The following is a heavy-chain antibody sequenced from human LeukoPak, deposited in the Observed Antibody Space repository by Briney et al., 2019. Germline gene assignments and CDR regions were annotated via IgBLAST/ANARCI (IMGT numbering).Heavy chain of an antibody. D-gene: IGHD1-1*01. CDR2: IYYSGKT. J-gene: IGHJ4*02. CDR1: GGSISFYS. CDR3: AGRGAYSFDY. V-gene: IGHV4-59*01. Sequence: SETLSLTCTVSGGSISFYSWSWVRQPPGKGLEWIGYIYYSGKTDYNDSLRSRVTISVDTSKNQFSLKLYSVTAADTAVYYCAGRGAYSFDYWGQGTLVTVSS.